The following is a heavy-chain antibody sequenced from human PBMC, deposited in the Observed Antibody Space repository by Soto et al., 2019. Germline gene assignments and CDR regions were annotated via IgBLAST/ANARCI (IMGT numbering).Heavy chain of an antibody. V-gene: IGHV4-30-2*01. CDR2: IYHSGST. Sequence: SETLSLTCAVSGGSISSGGYSWSWIRQPPGKGLEWIGYIYHSGSTYYNPSLKSRVTISVGRSKNQFSLKLSSVTAADTAVYYCARGEMTTVTKNYYYGMDVWGQGTTVTVSS. J-gene: IGHJ6*02. D-gene: IGHD4-4*01. CDR1: GGSISSGGYS. CDR3: ARGEMTTVTKNYYYGMDV.